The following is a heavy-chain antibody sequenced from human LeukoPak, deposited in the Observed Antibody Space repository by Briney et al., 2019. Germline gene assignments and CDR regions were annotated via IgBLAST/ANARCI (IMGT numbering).Heavy chain of an antibody. V-gene: IGHV4-34*01. Sequence: PSETLSLTCAVYGGPFSGYYWSWLRQPPGKGLEWIGEINHSGSTNYNPSLKSRVTISVDTSKNQFSLKLSSVTAADTAVYYCAIQYYYDTSGLSDYWGQGTLVTVSS. CDR3: AIQYYYDTSGLSDY. CDR1: GGPFSGYY. CDR2: INHSGST. D-gene: IGHD3-22*01. J-gene: IGHJ4*02.